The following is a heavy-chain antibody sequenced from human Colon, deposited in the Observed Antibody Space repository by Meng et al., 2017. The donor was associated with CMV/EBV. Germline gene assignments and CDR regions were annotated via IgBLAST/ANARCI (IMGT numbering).Heavy chain of an antibody. CDR1: GFMFSTYS. Sequence: LSCEASGFMFSTYSMHWVRQAPGLESVAVISLDGSEKYYAGSVKGRFTISRDNSKNTLYLEMNSLRVEDTGIYYCARDGRNGYNDIDYWGQGTLVTVSS. J-gene: IGHJ4*02. D-gene: IGHD5-24*01. CDR2: ISLDGSEK. CDR3: ARDGRNGYNDIDY. V-gene: IGHV3-30*04.